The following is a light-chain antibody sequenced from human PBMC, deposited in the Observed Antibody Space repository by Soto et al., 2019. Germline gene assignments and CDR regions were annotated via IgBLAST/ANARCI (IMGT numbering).Light chain of an antibody. Sequence: EVELTQSPGTLSLSPGERANLSCRASQSVSSNLAWYQQKPGQAPRLLIYGASTRATGIPARFSGSGSGTEFTLTISSLQSEDFAVYYCQQYNNWPGTFGQGTKVDIK. CDR3: QQYNNWPGT. CDR1: QSVSSN. CDR2: GAS. J-gene: IGKJ1*01. V-gene: IGKV3-15*01.